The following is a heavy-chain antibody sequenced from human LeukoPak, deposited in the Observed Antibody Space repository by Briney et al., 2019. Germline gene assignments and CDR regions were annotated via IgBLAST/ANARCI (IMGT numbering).Heavy chain of an antibody. V-gene: IGHV3-64*02. D-gene: IGHD3-16*01. CDR3: ARGIKDYAWGSPDY. CDR1: GFIFSSYA. CDR2: ISSNGGST. Sequence: SGGSLRLSCAASGFIFSSYAMHWVRQAPGKGLEYVSVISSNGGSTNYADSVRGRFTISRDNSKNTLYLQMGSLRVEDMAVYYCARGIKDYAWGSPDYWGQGILVTVSS. J-gene: IGHJ4*02.